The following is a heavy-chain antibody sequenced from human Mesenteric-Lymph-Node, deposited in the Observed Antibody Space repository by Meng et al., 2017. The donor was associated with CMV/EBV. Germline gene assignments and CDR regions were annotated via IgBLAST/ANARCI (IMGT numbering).Heavy chain of an antibody. CDR3: ARDLYYDFWSGQDDY. CDR2: INQDGSQK. J-gene: IGHJ4*02. CDR1: GFTFSKHW. D-gene: IGHD3-3*01. Sequence: GESLKISCAASGFTFSKHWMSWVRQAPGKGLEWVANINQDGSQKYYVDSVKGRFTISRDNTKNSLYLQMNSLRAEDTAVYYCARDLYYDFWSGQDDYWGQGTLVTVSS. V-gene: IGHV3-7*01.